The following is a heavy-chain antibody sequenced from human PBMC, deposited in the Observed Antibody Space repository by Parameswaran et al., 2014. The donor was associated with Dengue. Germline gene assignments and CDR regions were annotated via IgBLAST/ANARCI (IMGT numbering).Heavy chain of an antibody. Sequence: VRQAPGKGLEWIGSIYYSGSTYYNPSLKSRVTISVDTSKNQFSLKLSSVTAADTAVYYCARWRVWSFDYWGQGTLVTVSS. CDR2: IYYSGST. D-gene: IGHD3-10*01. V-gene: IGHV4-39*01. J-gene: IGHJ4*02. CDR3: ARWRVWSFDY.